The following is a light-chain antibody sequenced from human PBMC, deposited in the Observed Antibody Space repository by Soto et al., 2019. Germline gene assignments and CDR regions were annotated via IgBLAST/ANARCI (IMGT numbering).Light chain of an antibody. CDR1: QSISSY. CDR3: PPDYSTPQT. CDR2: AAS. Sequence: DIQMTQSPSSLSASVGDRVTITCRASQSISSYLNWYQQKPGKAPKLLIYAASSLQSGVPSRFSGSGSGTDFPPHLRRLPTEKFATFFRPPDYSTPQTFGQGTKVEIK. V-gene: IGKV1-39*01. J-gene: IGKJ1*01.